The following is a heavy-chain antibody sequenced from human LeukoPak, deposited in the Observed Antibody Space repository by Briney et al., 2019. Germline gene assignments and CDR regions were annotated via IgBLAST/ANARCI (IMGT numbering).Heavy chain of an antibody. CDR1: GYTFTGYY. CDR2: INPNSGGT. V-gene: IGHV1-2*02. Sequence: GASVKVSCKASGYTFTGYYMHWVRQAPGQGLEWMGWINPNSGGTNYAQKFQGRVTMTRDTSISTAYMELSRPRSDDTAVYYCARMYYDILTGYLYYFDYWGQGTLVTVSS. J-gene: IGHJ4*02. D-gene: IGHD3-9*01. CDR3: ARMYYDILTGYLYYFDY.